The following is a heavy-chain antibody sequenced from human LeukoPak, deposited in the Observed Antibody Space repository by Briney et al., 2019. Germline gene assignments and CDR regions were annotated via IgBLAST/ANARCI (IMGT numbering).Heavy chain of an antibody. D-gene: IGHD6-19*01. V-gene: IGHV3-48*04. CDR2: ISSSGSTI. CDR3: ARAVAVRFDY. Sequence: GGSLRLSCAASGFTFSSYSMNWVRQAPGKGLEWVSYISSSGSTIYYADSVKGRFTISRDNAKNSLYLQTNSLRAEDTAVYYCARAVAVRFDYWGQGTLVTVSS. CDR1: GFTFSSYS. J-gene: IGHJ4*02.